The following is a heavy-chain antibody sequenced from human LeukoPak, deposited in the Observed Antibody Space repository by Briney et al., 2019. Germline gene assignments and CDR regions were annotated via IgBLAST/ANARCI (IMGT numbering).Heavy chain of an antibody. CDR1: GYTFTGYY. J-gene: IGHJ3*02. Sequence: ASVKVSCKASGYTFTGYYMHWVRQAPGQGLEWMGWINPNSGGTNYARKFQGRVTMTRDTSISTAYMELSRLRSDDTAVYYCARDGLNDAFDIWGQGTMVTVSS. CDR3: ARDGLNDAFDI. CDR2: INPNSGGT. V-gene: IGHV1-2*02.